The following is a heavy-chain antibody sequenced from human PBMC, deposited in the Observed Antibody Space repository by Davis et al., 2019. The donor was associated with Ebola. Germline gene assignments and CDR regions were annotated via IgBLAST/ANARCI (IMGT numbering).Heavy chain of an antibody. CDR3: ARWAGSSGDLRAFDI. CDR1: GGFFSGYY. V-gene: IGHV4-34*01. Sequence: MPSETLSLTCAVYGGFFSGYYWSWIRQPPGKGLEWIGEINHSGSTNYNPSLKSRVTISVDTSKNQFSLKLSSVTAADTAVYYCARWAGSSGDLRAFDIWGQGTMVTVSS. J-gene: IGHJ3*02. CDR2: INHSGST. D-gene: IGHD6-19*01.